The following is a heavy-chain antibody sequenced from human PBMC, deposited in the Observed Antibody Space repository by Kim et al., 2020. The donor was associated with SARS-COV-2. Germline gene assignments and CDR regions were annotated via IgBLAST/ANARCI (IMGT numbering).Heavy chain of an antibody. Sequence: ASVKVSCKASGYSFTQYGISWVRQAPGQGLEWMGWITVYNDNTNYAQNFQGRVTMTTDPSTNTAYMDLRSLRSDDTAVYFCARDRGSSSSLPPYYYYYNMDVWGSGTPVTVSS. V-gene: IGHV1-18*01. D-gene: IGHD6-13*01. CDR3: ARDRGSSSSLPPYYYYYNMDV. CDR2: ITVYNDNT. J-gene: IGHJ6*03. CDR1: GYSFTQYG.